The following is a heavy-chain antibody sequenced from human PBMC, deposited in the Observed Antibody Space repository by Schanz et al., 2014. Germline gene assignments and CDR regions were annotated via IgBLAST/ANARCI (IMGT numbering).Heavy chain of an antibody. V-gene: IGHV1-8*01. D-gene: IGHD3-16*01. Sequence: QVQLVQSATEVKKPGASVRVSCKASGYSFTTYDVNWVRQATGQGLEWMGWMNSKTGNTGYAQRFQGRVTMTRNTSITTAYLELSSLRSGDTAVYYCTKGRTFGRWGQGTLVTVSS. CDR3: TKGRTFGR. CDR2: MNSKTGNT. J-gene: IGHJ4*02. CDR1: GYSFTTYD.